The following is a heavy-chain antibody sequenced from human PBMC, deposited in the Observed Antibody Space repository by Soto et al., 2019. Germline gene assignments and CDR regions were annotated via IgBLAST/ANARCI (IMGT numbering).Heavy chain of an antibody. CDR3: ADRLGGYRWFDP. V-gene: IGHV3-23*01. D-gene: IGHD5-18*01. CDR1: GFTFSSYA. CDR2: ISGSGGST. Sequence: EVQLLESGGGLVQPGGSLRLSCAASGFTFSSYAMSWVRQAPGKGLEWVSAISGSGGSTYYADSVKGRFTISRDNSKNTLYLQMNSLRAEDTAVYYCADRLGGYRWFDPWGQGTLVTVSS. J-gene: IGHJ5*02.